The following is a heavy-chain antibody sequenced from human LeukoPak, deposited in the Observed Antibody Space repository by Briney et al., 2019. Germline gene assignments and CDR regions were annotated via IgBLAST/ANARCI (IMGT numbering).Heavy chain of an antibody. CDR1: GFTFRNYA. V-gene: IGHV3-33*06. CDR3: AKDIGGTSFSNWFHP. CDR2: ISYDGSDK. J-gene: IGHJ5*02. Sequence: GGSLRLSCAASGFTFRNYAMHWVRQAPGKGLEWVAVISYDGSDKYYVDSVKGRFTISRDNSRNTLYLQMNSLSADDTAVYYCAKDIGGTSFSNWFHPWGQGTLVTVSS. D-gene: IGHD2-15*01.